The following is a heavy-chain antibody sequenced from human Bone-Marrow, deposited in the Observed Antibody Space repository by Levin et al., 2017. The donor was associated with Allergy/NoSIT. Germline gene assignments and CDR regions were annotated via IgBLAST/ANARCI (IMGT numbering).Heavy chain of an antibody. Sequence: SVKVSCKASGGTFSEYAISWVRQAPGEGLEWMGGIVPKFGTTDYAQKFRGRLTITADTSTNTVYMELYRLRSDDTALYYCAREYSAGWDWFDPWGQGTLVTVSS. D-gene: IGHD6-19*01. CDR2: IVPKFGTT. J-gene: IGHJ5*02. CDR1: GGTFSEYA. V-gene: IGHV1-69*06. CDR3: AREYSAGWDWFDP.